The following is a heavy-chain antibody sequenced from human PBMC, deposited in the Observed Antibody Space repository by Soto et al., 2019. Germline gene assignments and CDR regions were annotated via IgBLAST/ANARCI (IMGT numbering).Heavy chain of an antibody. CDR1: GGSFSGYY. Sequence: QVQLQQWGAGLLKPSETLSLTCAVYGGSFSGYYWSWIRQPPGKGLEWIGEINHSGSTNYNPCLKSRVTISVDTSKNQFSLKLSSVTAADTAVYYCARGALRIAVAGRGGYFQHWGQGTLVTVSS. V-gene: IGHV4-34*01. CDR3: ARGALRIAVAGRGGYFQH. J-gene: IGHJ1*01. CDR2: INHSGST. D-gene: IGHD6-19*01.